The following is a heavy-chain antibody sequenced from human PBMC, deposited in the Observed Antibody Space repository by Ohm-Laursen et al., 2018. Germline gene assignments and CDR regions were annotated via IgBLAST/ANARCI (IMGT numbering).Heavy chain of an antibody. Sequence: EASVKVSCKASGGTFSSYAISWVRQAPGQGLEWMGGIIPIFGTANYAQKFQGRVTITADESTSTAYMELSSLRSEDTAVYYCARDPRGWDPGYFDYWGQGTLVTVSS. CDR3: ARDPRGWDPGYFDY. V-gene: IGHV1-69*13. CDR2: IIPIFGTA. D-gene: IGHD1-26*01. J-gene: IGHJ4*02. CDR1: GGTFSSYA.